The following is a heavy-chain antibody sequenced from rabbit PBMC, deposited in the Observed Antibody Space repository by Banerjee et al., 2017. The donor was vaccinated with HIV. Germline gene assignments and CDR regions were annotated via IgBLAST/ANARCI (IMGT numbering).Heavy chain of an antibody. CDR1: GIDFSSYG. J-gene: IGHJ4*01. CDR2: IYPDYGST. V-gene: IGHV1S47*01. CDR3: ASSYPGSSLYYFNL. D-gene: IGHD8-1*01. Sequence: QEQLVESGGGLVTLGGSLKLSCKASGIDFSSYGISWVRQAPGKGLEWIAYIYPDYGSTDYASWVNGRFTISLDNAQNTVFLQMTSLTAADTATYFCASSYPGSSLYYFNLWGPGTLVTVS.